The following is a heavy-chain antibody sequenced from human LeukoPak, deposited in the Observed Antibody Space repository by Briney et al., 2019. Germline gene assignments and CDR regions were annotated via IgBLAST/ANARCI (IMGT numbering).Heavy chain of an antibody. D-gene: IGHD6-6*01. Sequence: SETLSLSCTVSGGSISNSYWTWIRQPPGKGLEWIGYIYYSGSTNYNPSLKSRVTISVDTSKNQFSLKLSSVTAADTAVYYCARVDPDSSSTLEVFDYWGQGTLVTVSS. J-gene: IGHJ4*02. CDR2: IYYSGST. CDR1: GGSISNSY. V-gene: IGHV4-59*01. CDR3: ARVDPDSSSTLEVFDY.